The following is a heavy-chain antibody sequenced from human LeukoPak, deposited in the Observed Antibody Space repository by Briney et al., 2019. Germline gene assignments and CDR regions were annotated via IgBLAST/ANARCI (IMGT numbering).Heavy chain of an antibody. J-gene: IGHJ4*02. CDR1: GGSFSGYY. Sequence: TSETLSLTCAVYGGSFSGYYWSWIRQPPGKGLEWIGEINHSGSTNYNPSLKSRVTISVDTSKNQFSLKLSSVTAADTAVYYCARWGSSWYGSRGRYYSDYWGQGTLVTVSS. V-gene: IGHV4-34*01. D-gene: IGHD6-13*01. CDR3: ARWGSSWYGSRGRYYSDY. CDR2: INHSGST.